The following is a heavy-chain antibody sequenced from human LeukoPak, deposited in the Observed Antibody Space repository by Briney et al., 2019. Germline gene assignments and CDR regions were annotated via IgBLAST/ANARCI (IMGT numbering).Heavy chain of an antibody. V-gene: IGHV4-34*01. D-gene: IGHD3-9*01. CDR2: INHSGST. CDR3: ASSVLRYFDWLPASYGMDV. CDR1: GGSFSGYY. J-gene: IGHJ6*02. Sequence: SETLSHTCAVYGGSFSGYYWSWIRQPPGKGLEWIGEINHSGSTNYNPSLKSRVTISVDTSKNQFSLKLSSVTAADTAVYYCASSVLRYFDWLPASYGMDVWGQGTTVTVSS.